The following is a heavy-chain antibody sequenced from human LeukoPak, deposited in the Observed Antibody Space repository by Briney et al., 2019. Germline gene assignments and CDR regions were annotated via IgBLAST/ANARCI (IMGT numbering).Heavy chain of an antibody. V-gene: IGHV3-7*05. J-gene: IGHJ4*02. CDR3: ANALGAHYFDS. CDR1: GFTFSNYW. Sequence: PGGSLRLSCAASGFTFSNYWMNWVRQTPGKGLEWVANIKQDGSEKYYVDSVKGRFIISRDNAKNSLYLQMNSLRAEDTAVYYCANALGAHYFDSWGQGTLVTVSS. D-gene: IGHD1-26*01. CDR2: IKQDGSEK.